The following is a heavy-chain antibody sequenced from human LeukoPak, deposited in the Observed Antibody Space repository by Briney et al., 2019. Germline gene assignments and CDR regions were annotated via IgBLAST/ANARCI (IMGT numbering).Heavy chain of an antibody. CDR3: ARDQSSGWSNDAFDI. CDR1: GYTFTSYY. Sequence: ASVEVSCKASGYTFTSYYMHWVRQAPGQGLEWMGIINPSGGSTSYAQKFQGRVTMTRDTSTSTVYMELSSLRSEDTAVYYCARDQSSGWSNDAFDIWGQGTMVTVSS. CDR2: INPSGGST. J-gene: IGHJ3*02. V-gene: IGHV1-46*01. D-gene: IGHD6-19*01.